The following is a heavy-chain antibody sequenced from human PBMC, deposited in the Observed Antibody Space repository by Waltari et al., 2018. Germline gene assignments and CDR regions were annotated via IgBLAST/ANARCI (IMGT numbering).Heavy chain of an antibody. CDR1: GFTFSARY. CDR3: GREQHRGSGSMDL. J-gene: IGHJ4*02. D-gene: IGHD3-10*01. Sequence: QVQLVESGGGLVEPGGSLRLSCAASGFTFSARYMGWLRQAPGKGLGCISNIRTRGTTTVYTDAGKGRFTMSRDNAKNSLQRDRNSLRAEDTAMYFCGREQHRGSGSMDLWGQGTLVTVSS. CDR2: IRTRGTTT. V-gene: IGHV3-11*01.